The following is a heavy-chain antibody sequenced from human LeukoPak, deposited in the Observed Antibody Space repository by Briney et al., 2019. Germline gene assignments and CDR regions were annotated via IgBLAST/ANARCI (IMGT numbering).Heavy chain of an antibody. CDR1: GFTFSSYG. J-gene: IGHJ3*02. CDR2: IWYDGSNK. V-gene: IGHV3-33*01. Sequence: GRSLRLSCAASGFTFSSYGMHWVRQAPGKGLEWVAVIWYDGSNKYYADSVKGRFTISRDSSKNTLYLQMNSLRAEDTAVYYCARIGSSGWLSWSAFDIWGQGTMVTVSS. CDR3: ARIGSSGWLSWSAFDI. D-gene: IGHD6-19*01.